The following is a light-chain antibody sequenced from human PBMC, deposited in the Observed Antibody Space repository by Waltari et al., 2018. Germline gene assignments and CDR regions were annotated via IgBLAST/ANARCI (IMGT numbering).Light chain of an antibody. J-gene: IGLJ1*01. CDR3: AAWDDSLNGLYV. V-gene: IGLV1-44*01. CDR2: SNN. Sequence: QSVLTQPPSASGTPGQRVPISCSGSSSNIGSNPVNWYQQLPGTAPKLLIYSNNQRPSGVPDRFSGSKSGTSGSLAISGLQSDDEADYYCAAWDDSLNGLYVFGTGTKVTVL. CDR1: SSNIGSNP.